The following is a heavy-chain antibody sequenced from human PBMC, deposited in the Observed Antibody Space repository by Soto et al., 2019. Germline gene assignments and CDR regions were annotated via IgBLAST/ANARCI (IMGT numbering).Heavy chain of an antibody. D-gene: IGHD3-10*01. CDR1: GGTFSNYA. CDR2: IIPIGATV. J-gene: IGHJ6*02. CDR3: ARDLLGFGYTYADV. V-gene: IGHV1-69*12. Sequence: QVQLVQSGAEVKKPGSSVKVSCTASGGTFSNYALISWVRQAPGQGLEWMGGIIPIGATVNYAQKFQGRVTITADESTSTVYMDLGSLRSEDTAVYYCARDLLGFGYTYADVWGQGTTVTVSS.